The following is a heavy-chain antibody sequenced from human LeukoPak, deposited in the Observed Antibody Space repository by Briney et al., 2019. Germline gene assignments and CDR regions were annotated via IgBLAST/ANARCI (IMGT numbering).Heavy chain of an antibody. CDR1: GFSFNTAW. D-gene: IGHD6-19*01. V-gene: IGHV3-15*01. J-gene: IGHJ4*02. Sequence: GGSLRLSCAASGFSFNTAWMNWVRQTPGKGLEWLGRIKSKTDDGTAEYAAHVKDRFIISRDDSKNMLSLEMRSLRTEDTGVYYCTTRGIAVSGLGYWGRGTLVVVSS. CDR2: IKSKTDDGTA. CDR3: TTRGIAVSGLGY.